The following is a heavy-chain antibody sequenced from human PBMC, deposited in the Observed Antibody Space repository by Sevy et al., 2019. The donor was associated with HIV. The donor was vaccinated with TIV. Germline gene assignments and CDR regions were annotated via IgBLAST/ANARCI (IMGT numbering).Heavy chain of an antibody. CDR3: ARGGYSSSWYNWFDP. CDR2: INAGNGKT. J-gene: IGHJ5*02. Sequence: ASVKVSCKASGYTFTSYAMHWVRQAPGQGLEWMGWINAGNGKTKYSQKFQGRVTITRDTSGSTAYMELSSLRYEDTAVYYCARGGYSSSWYNWFDPWGQGTLVTVSS. CDR1: GYTFTSYA. D-gene: IGHD6-13*01. V-gene: IGHV1-3*01.